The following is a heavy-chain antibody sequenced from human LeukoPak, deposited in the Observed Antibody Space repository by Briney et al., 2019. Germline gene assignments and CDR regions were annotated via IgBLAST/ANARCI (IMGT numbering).Heavy chain of an antibody. J-gene: IGHJ5*02. CDR3: ARQRGYHYDSATNRFSDL. Sequence: SETLSLTCTVSGGSISSYYWSWIRQPPGKGLEWIGYIYYSGSTNYNPSLKSRVTISVDTSKNQFSLKLSSVTAADTAVYYCARQRGYHYDSATNRFSDLWGQGTRVTVSS. D-gene: IGHD3-22*01. V-gene: IGHV4-59*08. CDR2: IYYSGST. CDR1: GGSISSYY.